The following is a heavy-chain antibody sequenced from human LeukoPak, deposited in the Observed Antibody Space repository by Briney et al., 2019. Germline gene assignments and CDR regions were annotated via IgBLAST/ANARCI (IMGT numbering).Heavy chain of an antibody. J-gene: IGHJ4*02. CDR3: ARGRRGIVVVPAAIRTFFDY. CDR2: IYYSGST. CDR1: GGSISSYY. Sequence: SETLSLTCTVSGGSISSYYWSWIRQPPGKGLEWIGYIYYSGSTNYNPSLKSRVTISVDTSKNQFSLKLSSVTAADTAVYYCARGRRGIVVVPAAIRTFFDYWGQGTLVTVSS. V-gene: IGHV4-59*08. D-gene: IGHD2-2*02.